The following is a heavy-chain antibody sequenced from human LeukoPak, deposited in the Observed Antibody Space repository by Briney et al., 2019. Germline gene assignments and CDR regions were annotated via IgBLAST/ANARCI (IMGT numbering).Heavy chain of an antibody. Sequence: EASVKVSCKASGYTFTSYYMHWVRQAPGQGLEWMGIINPSGGSTSYAQKFQGRVTMTRDTSTSTVYMELSSLRSEDTAVYYCARAVFLRYFDWSYYFDYWGQGTLVTVSS. D-gene: IGHD3-9*01. CDR1: GYTFTSYY. J-gene: IGHJ4*02. CDR2: INPSGGST. V-gene: IGHV1-46*01. CDR3: ARAVFLRYFDWSYYFDY.